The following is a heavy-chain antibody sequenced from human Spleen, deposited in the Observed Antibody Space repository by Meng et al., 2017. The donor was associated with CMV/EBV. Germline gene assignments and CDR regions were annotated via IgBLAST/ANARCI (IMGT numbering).Heavy chain of an antibody. CDR2: ISSSSSYI. V-gene: IGHV3-21*01. J-gene: IGHJ6*02. CDR3: ARDQWLPYYYYYGMDV. Sequence: GGSLRLSCAASGFTFSSYSMNWVRQAPGKGLEWVSSISSSSSYIYYADSVKGRFTISRDNAKNSLYLQMNSLRAEDTAVYYCARDQWLPYYYYYGMDVWGQGTTVTVSS. D-gene: IGHD3-22*01. CDR1: GFTFSSYS.